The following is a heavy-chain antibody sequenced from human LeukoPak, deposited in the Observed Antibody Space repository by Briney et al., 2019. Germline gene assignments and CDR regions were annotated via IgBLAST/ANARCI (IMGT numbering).Heavy chain of an antibody. CDR1: RYTFIIYY. CDR2: INPISGNT. V-gene: IGHV1-46*01. Sequence: ASLNVSCKASRYTFIIYYIHWVPHTPGQGLEWMGLINPISGNTPYAQQFQGRVTISKKTPTTTFSLDLISLTSEATAVYYCARHSLIGTTPFDYWGQGTLVTVPS. CDR3: ARHSLIGTTPFDY. D-gene: IGHD1-20*01. J-gene: IGHJ4*02.